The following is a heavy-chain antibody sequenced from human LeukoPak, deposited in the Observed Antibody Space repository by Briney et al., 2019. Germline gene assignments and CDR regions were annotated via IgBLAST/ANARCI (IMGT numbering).Heavy chain of an antibody. J-gene: IGHJ3*02. CDR3: AKDLYYDILTGYYSQSPHHDAFDI. CDR1: GFTFSSYA. V-gene: IGHV3-23*01. D-gene: IGHD3-9*01. Sequence: GGSLSLSCAASGFTFSSYAMSWVRQAPGKGLEWVSAISGSGGSTYYADSVKGRFTISRDNSKNTLYLQMNSLRAEDTAVYYCAKDLYYDILTGYYSQSPHHDAFDIWGQGTMVTVSS. CDR2: ISGSGGST.